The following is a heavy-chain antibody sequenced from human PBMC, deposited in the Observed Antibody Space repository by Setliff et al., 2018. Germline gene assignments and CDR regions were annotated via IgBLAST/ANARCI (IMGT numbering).Heavy chain of an antibody. D-gene: IGHD3-3*01. CDR2: IIPIFGTA. Sequence: SVKVSCKASGGTFDNKPISGVRQAPGQGLEWMGGIIPIFGTADYARKFQARVTITADESTNTAYMELRSLSSDDTAVYHCASRAPPREAFGGNYYYYMDVWGEGTTVTVSS. J-gene: IGHJ6*03. CDR1: GGTFDNKP. CDR3: ASRAPPREAFGGNYYYYMDV. V-gene: IGHV1-69*13.